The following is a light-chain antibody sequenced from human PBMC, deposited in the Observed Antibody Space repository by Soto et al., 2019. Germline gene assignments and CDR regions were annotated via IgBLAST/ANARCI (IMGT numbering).Light chain of an antibody. CDR3: CSYAGSYTVL. V-gene: IGLV2-11*01. Sequence: QSVLTQPRSVSGSPGQSVTISCTGTSSDVGGYKYVSWYQQHPDKVPNLIIYDVSERPSGVPDRFSGSKSGNTASLSISGLQAEDEADYYCCSYAGSYTVLFGGGTKLTVL. CDR1: SSDVGGYKY. J-gene: IGLJ2*01. CDR2: DVS.